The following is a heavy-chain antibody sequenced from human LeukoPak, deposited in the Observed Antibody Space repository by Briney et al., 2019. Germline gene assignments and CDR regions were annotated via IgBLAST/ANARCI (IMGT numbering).Heavy chain of an antibody. D-gene: IGHD1-26*01. CDR3: ASLTQALLDGAFDI. J-gene: IGHJ3*02. V-gene: IGHV3-30*04. CDR1: GFTFSSYA. CDR2: ISYDGSNK. Sequence: GRSLRLSCAASGFTFSSYAMHWVRQAPGKGLKWVAVISYDGSNKYYADSVKGRFTISRDNSKNTLYLQMNSLRAEDTAVYYCASLTQALLDGAFDIWGQGTMVTVSS.